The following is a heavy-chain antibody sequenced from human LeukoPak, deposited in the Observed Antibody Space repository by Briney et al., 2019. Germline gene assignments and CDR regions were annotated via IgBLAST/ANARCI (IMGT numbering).Heavy chain of an antibody. V-gene: IGHV3-23*01. D-gene: IGHD3-10*02. Sequence: PPGGSLRLSCATSGFSFSSYAMSWVRQAPGKGLEWVSAMSSSDDGRYYAASVRGRFTISRDTSRSTLYLQMNSLRAEDTAVYYCAELGITMIGGVWGKGTTVTISS. J-gene: IGHJ6*04. CDR2: MSSSDDGR. CDR3: AELGITMIGGV. CDR1: GFSFSSYA.